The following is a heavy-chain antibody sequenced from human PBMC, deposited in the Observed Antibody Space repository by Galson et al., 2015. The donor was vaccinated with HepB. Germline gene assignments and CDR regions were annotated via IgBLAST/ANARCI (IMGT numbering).Heavy chain of an antibody. Sequence: SLRLSCAASGFTFSSYAMHWVRQAPGKGLEWVAVISYDGSNKYYADSVKGRFTISRDNSKNTLYLQMNSLRAEDTAVYYCARDKLAFGYYFDYWGQGTLVTVSS. D-gene: IGHD3-16*01. J-gene: IGHJ4*02. CDR1: GFTFSSYA. CDR2: ISYDGSNK. CDR3: ARDKLAFGYYFDY. V-gene: IGHV3-30*04.